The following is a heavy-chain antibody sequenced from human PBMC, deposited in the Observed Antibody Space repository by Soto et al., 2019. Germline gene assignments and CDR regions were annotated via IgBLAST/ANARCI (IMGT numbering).Heavy chain of an antibody. V-gene: IGHV1-18*01. CDR3: ARDSSSSGYYYGMDV. CDR2: VSGYSGHS. J-gene: IGHJ6*02. CDR1: NETLTTYG. D-gene: IGHD6-6*01. Sequence: QVHLVQSGAEVKKPGASVKVSCKASNETLTTYGISWVRQAPGQGLEWMGWVSGYSGHSSSAQEFQDRVIMTTDTSTTTAYMELRRLTSDDSAVYFCARDSSSSGYYYGMDVWGQGNTVTVSS.